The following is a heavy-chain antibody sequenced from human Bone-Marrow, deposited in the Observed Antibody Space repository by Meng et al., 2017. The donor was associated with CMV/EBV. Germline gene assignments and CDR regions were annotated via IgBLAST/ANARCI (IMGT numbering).Heavy chain of an antibody. J-gene: IGHJ5*02. D-gene: IGHD3-10*01. CDR3: ARVYYGSGNDSLGA. V-gene: IGHV1-69*05. CDR1: GGTFSSYA. CDR2: IIPIFGTA. Sequence: SVKVSCKASGGTFSSYAISWVRQAPGQGLEWMGGIIPIFGTANYAQKFQGRVTITTDESTSTAYMELRSLRSEDTAVYYCARVYYGSGNDSLGAWGEGTLVTVSS.